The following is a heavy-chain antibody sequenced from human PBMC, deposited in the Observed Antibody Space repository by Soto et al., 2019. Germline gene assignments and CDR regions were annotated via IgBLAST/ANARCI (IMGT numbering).Heavy chain of an antibody. Sequence: QVQLVQSGAEVKKPGASVKVSCKASGYTFTSYAMHWVRQAPGQRLEWMGWINAGNGNTKYSQKFQGRVTITRDTSASTDYMELSSLRSEDTAVYYCARGPGYSSSWYRGWFDPWGQGTLVTVSS. CDR3: ARGPGYSSSWYRGWFDP. J-gene: IGHJ5*02. CDR1: GYTFTSYA. D-gene: IGHD6-13*01. CDR2: INAGNGNT. V-gene: IGHV1-3*01.